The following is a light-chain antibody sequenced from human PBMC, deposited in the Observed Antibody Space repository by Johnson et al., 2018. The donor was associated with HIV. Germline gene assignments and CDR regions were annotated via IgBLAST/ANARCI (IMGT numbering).Light chain of an antibody. CDR2: GSN. J-gene: IGLJ1*01. CDR1: TSNIGTNT. CDR3: AAWDDSLNGQV. Sequence: QAVLTQPPSASGTPGQWVSISCSGNTSNIGTNTVNWYQQFPGTAPKLLIYGSNQRPSGVPDRFSGSKSGASASLVISGLQAEDEADYYCAAWDDSLNGQVLGTGNKVTVL. V-gene: IGLV1-44*01.